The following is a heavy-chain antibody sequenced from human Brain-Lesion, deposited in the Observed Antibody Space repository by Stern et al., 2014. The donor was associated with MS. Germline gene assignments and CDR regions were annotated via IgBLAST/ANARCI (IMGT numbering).Heavy chain of an antibody. Sequence: QVQLVQSGGGVVQPGRSLRLSCAASGFTFSYHALHWVRQATGKGREWAALLPYAGSDNKDAESVQGRLTISTDNSRNTPYLQMNSLRVDDTAVYYCARGGAVTTSDYYLDYWGQGILVTVSS. J-gene: IGHJ4*02. CDR3: ARGGAVTTSDYYLDY. V-gene: IGHV3-30*01. CDR1: GFTFSYHA. D-gene: IGHD4-17*01. CDR2: LPYAGSDN.